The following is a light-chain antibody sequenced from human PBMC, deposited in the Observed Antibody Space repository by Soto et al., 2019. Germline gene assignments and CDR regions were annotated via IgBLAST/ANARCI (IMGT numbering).Light chain of an antibody. CDR2: GAS. Sequence: TQSPATLSVSPGDRATLSCRASQSVSRNLAWYQHKPGQAPRLLIYGASTRATGVPARFSGSGSATEFTLSISSLQSEDVAVYYCQQYGDWPPESFGQGTKLEI. CDR1: QSVSRN. J-gene: IGKJ2*01. V-gene: IGKV3-15*01. CDR3: QQYGDWPPES.